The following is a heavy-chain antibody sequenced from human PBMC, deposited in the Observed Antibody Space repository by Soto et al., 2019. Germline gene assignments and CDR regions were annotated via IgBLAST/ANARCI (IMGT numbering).Heavy chain of an antibody. CDR1: GGSISSSSYY. V-gene: IGHV4-39*01. D-gene: IGHD6-13*01. J-gene: IGHJ6*02. CDR3: ARQWRSSWDYSYYGMEV. CDR2: IYYSGST. Sequence: SETLSLTCTVSGGSISSSSYYWGWIRQPPGKGLEWIGSIYYSGSTYYNPSLKSRVTISVDTSKNQFSLKLSSVTAADTAVYYCARQWRSSWDYSYYGMEVWGQGTTVTVSS.